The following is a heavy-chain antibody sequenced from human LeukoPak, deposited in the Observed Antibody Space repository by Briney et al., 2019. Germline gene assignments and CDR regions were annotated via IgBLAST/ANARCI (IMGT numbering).Heavy chain of an antibody. D-gene: IGHD6-13*01. CDR3: ARQAGYSSSWYQRWGFYFDY. CDR2: IRYDGSNK. V-gene: IGHV3-30*02. J-gene: IGHJ4*02. CDR1: GFTFSSYG. Sequence: GGSLRLSCAASGFTFSSYGMHWVRQAPGKGLEWVAFIRYDGSNKYYADSVKGRFTISRDNSKNTLYLQMNSLRAEDTAVYYCARQAGYSSSWYQRWGFYFDYWGQGTLVTVSS.